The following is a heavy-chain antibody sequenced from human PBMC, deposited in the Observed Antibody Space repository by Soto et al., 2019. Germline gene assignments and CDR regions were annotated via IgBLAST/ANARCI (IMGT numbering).Heavy chain of an antibody. J-gene: IGHJ6*02. CDR1: GFTFSNAW. Sequence: GGSLRLSCAASGFTFSNAWMSWVRQAPGKGLEWVGRIKSKTDGGTTDYAAPVKGRFTISRDDSKNTLYLQMNSLKTEDTAVYYCTTAPLSYDSSGSYGMDVWGQGTTVTVSS. CDR2: IKSKTDGGTT. CDR3: TTAPLSYDSSGSYGMDV. D-gene: IGHD3-22*01. V-gene: IGHV3-15*01.